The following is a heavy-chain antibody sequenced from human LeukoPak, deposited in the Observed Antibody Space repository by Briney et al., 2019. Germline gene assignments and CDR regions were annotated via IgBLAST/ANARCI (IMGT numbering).Heavy chain of an antibody. J-gene: IGHJ4*02. Sequence: PGGSLRLSCAASAYTFSSYAMSWVRQAPGKGLEWVSAISGSGGSTYYADSVKGRFTIPRDKSKNTLYLQMNSLRAEDTAVYYCAKSDWFDLIIYFDYWGQGALVTVSS. CDR3: AKSDWFDLIIYFDY. CDR1: AYTFSSYA. D-gene: IGHD3-9*01. CDR2: ISGSGGST. V-gene: IGHV3-23*01.